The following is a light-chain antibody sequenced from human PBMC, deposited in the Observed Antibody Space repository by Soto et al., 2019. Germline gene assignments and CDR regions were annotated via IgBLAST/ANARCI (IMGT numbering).Light chain of an antibody. CDR3: SSYTTSSTPVV. V-gene: IGLV2-14*01. Sequence: QSALTQPASVSGSPGQSITISCTGTSSDVGGYNYVSWYQQHPGKGPKLMIYEVSNRPSGVSNRFSGSKSGNTASLTISGLQAEDEAAYYCSSYTTSSTPVVFGGGTTLTVL. CDR1: SSDVGGYNY. J-gene: IGLJ2*01. CDR2: EVS.